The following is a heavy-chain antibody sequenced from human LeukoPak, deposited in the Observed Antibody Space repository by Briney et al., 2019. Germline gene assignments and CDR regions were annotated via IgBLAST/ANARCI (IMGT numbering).Heavy chain of an antibody. D-gene: IGHD4-17*01. CDR3: ASRTVTTNYFDY. CDR2: IIPIFGTA. V-gene: IGHV1-69*05. Sequence: ASVKVSCKASGGTFSSYAISWVRQAPGQGLEWMGGIIPIFGTANYAQKFQGRVTITTDESTSTAYMELSSLRSEDTAVYYCASRTVTTNYFDYWGQGTLVTVSS. CDR1: GGTFSSYA. J-gene: IGHJ4*02.